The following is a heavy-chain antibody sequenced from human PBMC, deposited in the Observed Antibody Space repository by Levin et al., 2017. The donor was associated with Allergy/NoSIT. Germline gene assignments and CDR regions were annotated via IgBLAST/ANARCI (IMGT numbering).Heavy chain of an antibody. CDR1: GFTFSSKA. D-gene: IGHD1/OR15-1a*01. Sequence: GGSLRLSCAASGFTFSSKAMSWVRQVPGKGLEWVSGINDSGDRIYNAESVQGRFTISRDNSKNTLYLQMNSLRAEDTAVYYCAKGNWNNEYIFDYWGQGTLVTVSS. V-gene: IGHV3-23*01. J-gene: IGHJ4*02. CDR3: AKGNWNNEYIFDY. CDR2: INDSGDRI.